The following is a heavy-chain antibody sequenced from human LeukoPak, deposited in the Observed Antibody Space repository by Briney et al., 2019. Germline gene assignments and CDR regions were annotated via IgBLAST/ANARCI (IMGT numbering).Heavy chain of an antibody. CDR3: ARDRGTSGYSDY. V-gene: IGHV1-46*01. D-gene: IGHD3-22*01. CDR1: GHTFTAYY. Sequence: ASVKVSCKASGHTFTAYYMHWVRQAPGQGLEWMGIINPSGSSTSYAQNFQGRVAMTRDTSTTTVYMELSSLRSEDTAVYYCARDRGTSGYSDYWGQGTLVTVSS. J-gene: IGHJ4*02. CDR2: INPSGSST.